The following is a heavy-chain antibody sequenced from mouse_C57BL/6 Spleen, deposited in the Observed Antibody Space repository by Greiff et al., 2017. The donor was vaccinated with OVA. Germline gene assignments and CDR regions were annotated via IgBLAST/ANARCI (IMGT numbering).Heavy chain of an antibody. CDR3: ARDGRGYYGNFFDY. J-gene: IGHJ2*01. CDR1: GFTFSSYA. CDR2: ISDGGSYT. Sequence: EVKVVESGGGLVKPGGSLKLSCAASGFTFSSYAMSWVRQTPEKRLEWVATISDGGSYTYYPDNVKGRFTISRDNAKNNLYLQMSHLKSEDTAMYYCARDGRGYYGNFFDYWGQGTTLTVSS. V-gene: IGHV5-4*01. D-gene: IGHD2-1*01.